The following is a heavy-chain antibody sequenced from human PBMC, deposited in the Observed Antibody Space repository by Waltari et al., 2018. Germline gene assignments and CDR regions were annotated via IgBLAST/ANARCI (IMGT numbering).Heavy chain of an antibody. J-gene: IGHJ6*02. CDR1: GFIFSSYG. D-gene: IGHD2-15*01. CDR2: LWYDGSNQ. V-gene: IGHV3-33*01. CDR3: ARGYCGGGSYYPLTDGLDV. Sequence: AQLVESGGGVVQSGRSLRLSCAASGFIFSSYGMPWVRQAPGKGLEWVAVLWYDGSNQYYADSVKGRFTISRDTSKDTLYLQMNSLRVEDTAVYYCARGYCGGGSYYPLTDGLDVWGQGTTVAVSS.